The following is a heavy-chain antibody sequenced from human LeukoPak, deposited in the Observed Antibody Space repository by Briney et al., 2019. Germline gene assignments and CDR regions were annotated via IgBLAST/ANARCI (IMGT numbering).Heavy chain of an antibody. CDR1: GFTFTSYA. V-gene: IGHV3-23*01. D-gene: IGHD3-10*02. J-gene: IGHJ1*01. Sequence: TGGSLRLSCAASGFTFTSYAMSCVRQAPGKGLEWVSAISGSGGSTYYAHSVKGRFTISRDNSKNKLYLQMNSLRAEDTAVYYCAKDRYYVDWGQGNLVTVSS. CDR2: ISGSGGST. CDR3: AKDRYYVD.